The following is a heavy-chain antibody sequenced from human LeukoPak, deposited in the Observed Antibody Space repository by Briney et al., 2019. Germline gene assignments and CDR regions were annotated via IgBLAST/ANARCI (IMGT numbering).Heavy chain of an antibody. Sequence: GRSLRLSCAASGFTFSNYGMHWVRQAPGKGLEWMAVISYDGSNKYYADSVKGRFTISRDNSKNTLYLQMNSLRAEDTAVYYCARGNPATDYWGQGTLVTVSS. CDR2: ISYDGSNK. D-gene: IGHD5-12*01. V-gene: IGHV3-30*03. J-gene: IGHJ4*02. CDR1: GFTFSNYG. CDR3: ARGNPATDY.